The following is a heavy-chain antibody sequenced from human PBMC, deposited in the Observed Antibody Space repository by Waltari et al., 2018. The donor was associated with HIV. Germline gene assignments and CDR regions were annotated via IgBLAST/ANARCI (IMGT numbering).Heavy chain of an antibody. CDR1: GFSFSIFA. CDR3: TKDPVTAVGNINWFDP. Sequence: EVQLLESGGGLVQPGGSLRLCRSASGFSFSIFALNLVRQAPGKGLEWVSGISGSGDNRYYADSVKGRFTISRDNSKNKVFLQMKSLRPEDTAFYYCTKDPVTAVGNINWFDPWGQGTLVTVSS. D-gene: IGHD6-13*01. J-gene: IGHJ5*02. V-gene: IGHV3-23*01. CDR2: ISGSGDNR.